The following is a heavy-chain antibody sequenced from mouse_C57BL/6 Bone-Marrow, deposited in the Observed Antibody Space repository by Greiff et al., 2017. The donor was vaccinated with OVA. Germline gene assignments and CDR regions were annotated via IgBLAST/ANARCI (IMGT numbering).Heavy chain of an antibody. CDR2: IYPGSGST. D-gene: IGHD1-1*01. Sequence: QVQLQQPGAELVKPGASVKMSCKASGYTFTSYWITWVKQRPGQGLEWIGDIYPGSGSTNYNEKFKSKATLTVDTSSSTAYMQLSSLTSEDSAVYYCARRRISYYYGSSYAMDYWGQGTSVTVSS. V-gene: IGHV1-55*01. CDR1: GYTFTSYW. CDR3: ARRRISYYYGSSYAMDY. J-gene: IGHJ4*01.